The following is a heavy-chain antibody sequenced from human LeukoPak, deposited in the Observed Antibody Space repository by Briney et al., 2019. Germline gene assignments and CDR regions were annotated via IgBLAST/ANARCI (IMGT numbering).Heavy chain of an antibody. CDR1: GGSFSGYY. CDR2: INHSGST. J-gene: IGHJ4*02. Sequence: PSETLSLTCAVYGGSFSGYYWSWIRQPPGKELEWIGEINHSGSTNYNPSLKSRVTISVDTSKNQFSLKLSSVIAADTAVYYCARGRVEYCGGDCYWVDYWGQGTLVTVSS. D-gene: IGHD2-21*02. V-gene: IGHV4-34*01. CDR3: ARGRVEYCGGDCYWVDY.